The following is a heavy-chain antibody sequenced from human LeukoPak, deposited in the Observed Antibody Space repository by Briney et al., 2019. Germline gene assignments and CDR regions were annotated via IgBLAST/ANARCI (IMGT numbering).Heavy chain of an antibody. J-gene: IGHJ4*02. V-gene: IGHV3-48*03. CDR3: ARRHGSTWADFDY. D-gene: IGHD6-13*01. CDR2: ISSGSSTI. Sequence: GGSLRLSCETSGFTFSSYEMNWVRQAPGKGLEWVSYISSGSSTIYYADSMKGRFTISRDNAKNSLYLQMNSLRDEDTAVYYCARRHGSTWADFDYWGQGTLVTVSS. CDR1: GFTFSSYE.